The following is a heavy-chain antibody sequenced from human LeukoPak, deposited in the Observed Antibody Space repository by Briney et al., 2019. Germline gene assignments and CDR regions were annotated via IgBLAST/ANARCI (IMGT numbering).Heavy chain of an antibody. CDR2: IYYSGST. D-gene: IGHD1-1*01. V-gene: IGHV4-39*07. CDR1: GGSISSSSYY. CDR3: ARDPDDNNWFDP. J-gene: IGHJ5*02. Sequence: SETLSLTCTVSGGSISSSSYYWGWIRQPPGKGLEWIGSIYYSGSTYYNPSLKSRVTISVDTSKNQFSQKLSSVTAADTAVYYCARDPDDNNWFDPWGQGTLVTVSS.